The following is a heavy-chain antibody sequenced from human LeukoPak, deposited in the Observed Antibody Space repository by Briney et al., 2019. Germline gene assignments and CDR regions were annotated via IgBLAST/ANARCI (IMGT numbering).Heavy chain of an antibody. Sequence: GGSLRLPCAASGFSFSNYWMHWFRQAPGKGLVWVTRMNSDGSATYYADSVQGRFTISRDNAKNTLYLQMNSLRAEDTAMYFCAKGPNYFDSWGQGTLVTVSS. CDR2: MNSDGSAT. CDR1: GFSFSNYW. J-gene: IGHJ4*02. V-gene: IGHV3-74*01. CDR3: AKGPNYFDS.